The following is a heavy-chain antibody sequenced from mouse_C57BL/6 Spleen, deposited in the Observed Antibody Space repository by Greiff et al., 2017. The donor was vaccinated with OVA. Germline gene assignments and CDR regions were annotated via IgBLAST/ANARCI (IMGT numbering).Heavy chain of an antibody. J-gene: IGHJ2*01. CDR3: ARKTEAFDY. V-gene: IGHV1-54*01. CDR2: INPGSGGT. CDR1: GYAFTNYL. Sequence: VQLKESGAELVRPGTSVKVSCKASGYAFTNYLIEWVKQRPGQGLEWIGVINPGSGGTNYNEKFKGKATLTADKSSSTAYMQLSSLTSEDSAVYFCARKTEAFDYWGQGTTLTVSS.